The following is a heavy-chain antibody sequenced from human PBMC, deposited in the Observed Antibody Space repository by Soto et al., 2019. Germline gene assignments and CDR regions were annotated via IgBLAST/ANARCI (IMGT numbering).Heavy chain of an antibody. D-gene: IGHD6-13*01. CDR2: IYYSGST. CDR3: ARTRAAADEYWFEP. J-gene: IGHJ5*02. Sequence: PSETLSLTCTVSGGSVSSGSYYWSWIRQPPGKGLEWIGYIYYSGSTNYNPSLKSRVTISVDTSKNQFSLNLSSVTAEDRAVYYCARTRAAADEYWFEPWGQETLVTVSS. CDR1: GGSVSSGSYY. V-gene: IGHV4-61*01.